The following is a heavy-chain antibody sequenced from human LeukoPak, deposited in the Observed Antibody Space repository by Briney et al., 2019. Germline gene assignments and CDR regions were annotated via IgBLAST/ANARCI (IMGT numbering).Heavy chain of an antibody. CDR2: ITSSCSPI. V-gene: IGHV3-21*01. J-gene: IGHJ5*02. CDR1: GFTFSSYS. CDR3: ASSRASRPDWFDP. Sequence: PGXSLRLSCAASGFTFSSYSMNWVRQAPGKGVEGVSSITSSCSPIFYAHSLMGPFTLSTDNPKKSLYLQMNSLRAEDTAVYYCASSRASRPDWFDPWGQGTLVTVSS. D-gene: IGHD6-6*01.